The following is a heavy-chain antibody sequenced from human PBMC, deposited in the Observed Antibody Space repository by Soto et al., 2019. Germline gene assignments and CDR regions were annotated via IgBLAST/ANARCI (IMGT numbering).Heavy chain of an antibody. Sequence: PSETLSLTCAVSGGSISSGGYSWSWIRQPPGKGLEWIGYIYHSGSTYYNPSLKSRVTISVDRSKNQFSLKLSSVTAADTAVYYCARTEREVTTYWFDPWGQGTMVTVYS. D-gene: IGHD4-17*01. CDR2: IYHSGST. J-gene: IGHJ5*02. V-gene: IGHV4-30-2*01. CDR3: ARTEREVTTYWFDP. CDR1: GGSISSGGYS.